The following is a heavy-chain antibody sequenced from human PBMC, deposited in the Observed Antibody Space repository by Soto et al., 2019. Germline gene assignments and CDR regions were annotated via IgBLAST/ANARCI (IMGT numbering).Heavy chain of an antibody. CDR3: ASSVIAVAGTGHWFDP. CDR2: INHSGST. J-gene: IGHJ5*02. Sequence: PSETLSLTCAVYGGSFSGYYWGWIRQPPGKGLEWIGEINHSGSTNYNPSLKSRVTISVDTSKNQFSLKLSSVTAADTAVYYCASSVIAVAGTGHWFDPWGQLTRVTVPA. V-gene: IGHV4-34*01. CDR1: GGSFSGYY. D-gene: IGHD6-19*01.